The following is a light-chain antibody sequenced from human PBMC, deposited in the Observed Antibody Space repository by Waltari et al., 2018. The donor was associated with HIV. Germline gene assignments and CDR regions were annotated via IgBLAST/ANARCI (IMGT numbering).Light chain of an antibody. CDR2: MLS. CDR1: VVASGPEIY. CDR3: SSYSTITSLFV. J-gene: IGLJ1*01. Sequence: QSALAQPASVSGSPGQSITISCAGAVVASGPEIYVSWYPQHPGRAPRLIIYMLSRRPSGVSDRFSGSSSGMSATLTISGLQSDDEAHYYCSSYSTITSLFVFGTGTRVTVL. V-gene: IGLV2-14*01.